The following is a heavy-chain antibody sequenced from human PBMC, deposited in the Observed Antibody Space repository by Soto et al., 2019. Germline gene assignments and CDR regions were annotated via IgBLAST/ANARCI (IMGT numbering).Heavy chain of an antibody. V-gene: IGHV3-9*01. D-gene: IGHD3-10*01. Sequence: PGGSLRLSCAASGFTFDDYAMHWVRQAPGKGLEWVSGISWNSGSIGYADSVKGRFTISRDNAKNSLYLQMNSLRAEDTALYYCAKDMSLSLGSGSYRGGFDYWGQGTLVTVSS. J-gene: IGHJ4*02. CDR2: ISWNSGSI. CDR3: AKDMSLSLGSGSYRGGFDY. CDR1: GFTFDDYA.